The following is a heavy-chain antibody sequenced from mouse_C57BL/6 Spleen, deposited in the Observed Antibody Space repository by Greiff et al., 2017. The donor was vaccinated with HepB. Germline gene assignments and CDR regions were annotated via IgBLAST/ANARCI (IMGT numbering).Heavy chain of an antibody. CDR1: GYTFTSYW. J-gene: IGHJ2*01. CDR3: AGHWDGEDY. V-gene: IGHV1-61*01. CDR2: IYPSDSET. D-gene: IGHD4-1*01. Sequence: QVQLQQPGAELVRPGSSVKLSCKASGYTFTSYWMDWVKQRPGQGLEWIGNIYPSDSETHYNQKFKDKATLTVDKSSSTAYMQLSSLTSEDSAVYYCAGHWDGEDYWGQGTTLTVSS.